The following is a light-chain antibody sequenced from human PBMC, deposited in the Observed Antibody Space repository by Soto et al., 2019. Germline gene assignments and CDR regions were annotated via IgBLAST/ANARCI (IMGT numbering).Light chain of an antibody. CDR2: DAS. J-gene: IGKJ1*01. CDR3: QYYSDYSWT. V-gene: IGKV1-5*01. CDR1: QTHVAY. Sequence: DVQLTHSPSTLSASVGDMVTINCRASQTHVAYLAWYQQKPGTAPKLLIYDASSLETGVPSRFSGSRSATHFTLTISSLQPDDFATYYCQYYSDYSWTFGQGTKVDIK.